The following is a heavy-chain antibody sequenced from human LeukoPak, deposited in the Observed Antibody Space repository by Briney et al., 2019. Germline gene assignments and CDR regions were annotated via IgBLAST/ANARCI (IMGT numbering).Heavy chain of an antibody. CDR2: INPTRGDT. D-gene: IGHD3-22*01. Sequence: ASVRVSCKSSGFPFTGHYMHWVRQAPGQGLEWIGYINPTRGDTYCSEKFRGRVTMTRDTSIRTAYMELNRLSSDDTAVYFCARDHTYYYDSSSYVDDALDIWGQGTMVTVFS. J-gene: IGHJ3*02. CDR1: GFPFTGHY. CDR3: ARDHTYYYDSSSYVDDALDI. V-gene: IGHV1-2*02.